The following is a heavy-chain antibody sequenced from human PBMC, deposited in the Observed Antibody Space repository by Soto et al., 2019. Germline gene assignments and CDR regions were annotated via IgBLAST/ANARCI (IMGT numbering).Heavy chain of an antibody. J-gene: IGHJ6*02. V-gene: IGHV3-30*18. CDR3: AKDAAMAPLDYYYYGMDV. CDR1: GFTFSSYG. CDR2: ISYDGSNK. D-gene: IGHD5-18*01. Sequence: QVQLVESGGGVVQPGRSLRLSCAASGFTFSSYGMHWVRQAPGKGLEWVAVISYDGSNKYYADSVKGRFTISRDNSKNTLHLQMNSLRAEDTAVYYCAKDAAMAPLDYYYYGMDVWGQGTTVTVSS.